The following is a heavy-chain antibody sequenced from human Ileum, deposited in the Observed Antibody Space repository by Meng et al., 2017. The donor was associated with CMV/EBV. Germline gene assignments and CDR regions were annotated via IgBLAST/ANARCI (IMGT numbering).Heavy chain of an antibody. J-gene: IGHJ6*02. CDR3: AKDQGQLERRVGGFRYYYYYGMDV. CDR1: GFTFSSYA. D-gene: IGHD1-1*01. Sequence: GASLKISCAASGFTFSSYAMSWVRQAPGKGLEWVSAISGSGGSTYYADSVKGRFTISRDNSKNTLYLQMNSLRAEDTAVYYCAKDQGQLERRVGGFRYYYYYGMDVWGQGTTVTVSS. CDR2: ISGSGGST. V-gene: IGHV3-23*01.